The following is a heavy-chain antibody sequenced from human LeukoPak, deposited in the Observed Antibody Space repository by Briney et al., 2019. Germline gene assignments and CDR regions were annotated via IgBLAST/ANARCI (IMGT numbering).Heavy chain of an antibody. V-gene: IGHV4-38-2*01. J-gene: IGHJ4*02. CDR2: IYHSGST. Sequence: SETLSLTCAVSGYSISSGSYWGCIRQPPGKGVEWIGSIYHSGSTYYNESLKSRVTISVDTSKNPFSLQLSTVTAADTAVYYCARLSNEGWFQEPPRVDYWGQGTLVTVSS. CDR3: ARLSNEGWFQEPPRVDY. D-gene: IGHD1-1*01. CDR1: GYSISSGSY.